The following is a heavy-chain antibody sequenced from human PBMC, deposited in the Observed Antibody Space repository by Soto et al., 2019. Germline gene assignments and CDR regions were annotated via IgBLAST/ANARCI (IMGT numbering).Heavy chain of an antibody. CDR1: GFTFSSYS. CDR3: ATSVGASGYEFY. D-gene: IGHD5-12*01. Sequence: EVQLVESGGGLVQPRGSLRLSCVASGFTFSSYSMNWVRQAPGQGLEWVSYISSSSNVIYYADSVKGRFTISRDNAKNSLYLQMNSLRDEVTAVYYCATSVGASGYEFYWGQGTLVTVSS. J-gene: IGHJ4*02. V-gene: IGHV3-48*02. CDR2: ISSSSNVI.